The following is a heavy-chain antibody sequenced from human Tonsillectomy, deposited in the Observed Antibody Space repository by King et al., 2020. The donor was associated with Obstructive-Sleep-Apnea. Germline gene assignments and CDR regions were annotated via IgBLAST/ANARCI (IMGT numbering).Heavy chain of an antibody. J-gene: IGHJ5*02. D-gene: IGHD2-2*02. V-gene: IGHV3-15*01. CDR3: AHIIVVPAALHH. Sequence: VQLVESGGGLVKPGGSLRLSCEVSGFTFSDAWMSWVRQAPGKGLEWVGRIKSKIGGWTTDYSAPVKGRFTISRDDSQNTVYLQMNSLKTEDTAVYFCAHIIVVPAALHHWGQGTLVTVSS. CDR2: IKSKIGGWTT. CDR1: GFTFSDAW.